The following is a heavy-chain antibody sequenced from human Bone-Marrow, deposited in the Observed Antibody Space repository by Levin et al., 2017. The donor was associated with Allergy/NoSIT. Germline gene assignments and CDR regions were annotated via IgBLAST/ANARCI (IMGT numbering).Heavy chain of an antibody. CDR2: ISYDGSNK. J-gene: IGHJ6*02. D-gene: IGHD1-26*01. CDR1: GFTFSSYA. V-gene: IGHV3-30-3*01. Sequence: GESLKISCAASGFTFSSYAMHWVRQAPGKGLEWVAVISYDGSNKYYADSVKGRFTISRDNSKNTLYLQMNSLRAEDTAVYYCARGNRIVGAKGYYYYYGMDVWGQGTTVTVSS. CDR3: ARGNRIVGAKGYYYYYGMDV.